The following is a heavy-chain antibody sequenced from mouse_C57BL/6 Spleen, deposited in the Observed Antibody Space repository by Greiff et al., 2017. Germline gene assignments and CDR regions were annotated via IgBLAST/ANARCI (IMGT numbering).Heavy chain of an antibody. Sequence: EVKLMESGGGLVKPGGSLKLSCAASGFTFSDYGMHWVRQAPEKGLEWVAYISSGSSTIYYADTVKGRFTISRDYAKNTLFLQMTSLRSEDTAMYYCARPLYSNYEVRYAMGYWGQGTSVTVSS. D-gene: IGHD2-5*01. CDR2: ISSGSSTI. J-gene: IGHJ4*01. V-gene: IGHV5-17*01. CDR3: ARPLYSNYEVRYAMGY. CDR1: GFTFSDYG.